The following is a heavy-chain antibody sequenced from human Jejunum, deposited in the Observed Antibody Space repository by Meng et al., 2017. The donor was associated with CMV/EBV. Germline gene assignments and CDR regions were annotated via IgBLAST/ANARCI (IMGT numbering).Heavy chain of an antibody. D-gene: IGHD3-3*01. CDR1: GYNFTDYW. J-gene: IGHJ4*02. CDR3: ARQDFGVVMPGDY. Sequence: SGYNFTDYWINWVRQMPGKGLEWIGIIYPGDSDTKSSPSFQGHVTISADKSISTAYLQWSSLKASDTAMYYCARQDFGVVMPGDYWGQGTLVTVSS. V-gene: IGHV5-51*01. CDR2: IYPGDSDT.